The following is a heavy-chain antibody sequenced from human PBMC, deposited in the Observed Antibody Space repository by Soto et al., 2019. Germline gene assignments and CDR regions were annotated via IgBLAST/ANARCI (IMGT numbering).Heavy chain of an antibody. CDR1: GAYISRYY. V-gene: IGHV4-4*08. CDR3: ARSVFP. CDR2: LYNTGST. Sequence: SETLSLTCTVSGAYISRYYLSWIRQPPGKGLEWIGYLYNTGSTIYNPSLKSRVTISLDTSKNQFSLKMTSVTAADTAVYYCARSVFPWGQGTLVTVSS. J-gene: IGHJ5*02.